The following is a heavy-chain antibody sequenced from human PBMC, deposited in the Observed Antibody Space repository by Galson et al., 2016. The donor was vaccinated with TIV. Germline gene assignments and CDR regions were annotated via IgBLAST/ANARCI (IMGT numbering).Heavy chain of an antibody. D-gene: IGHD3-16*01. CDR2: IDTDGTTT. CDR1: GISVNNDW. V-gene: IGHV3-74*01. Sequence: SLRLSCAASGISVNNDWMHWVRQSPEKGLVWVARIDTDGTTTYYADSVKGRFSISRDNAKNTVYLQMNNLIADDTAVYYCVRDRLGWHWGQGTLLTVSS. CDR3: VRDRLGWH. J-gene: IGHJ1*01.